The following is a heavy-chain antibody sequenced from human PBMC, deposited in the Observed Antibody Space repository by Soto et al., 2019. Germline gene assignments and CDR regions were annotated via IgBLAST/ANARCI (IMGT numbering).Heavy chain of an antibody. CDR2: IIPIFGTA. CDR3: ARSYDGSGTQSYYYYGMDV. D-gene: IGHD3-10*01. J-gene: IGHJ6*02. Sequence: SSVKVSCKASGGTFSSYAISWVRQAPGQGLEWMGGIIPIFGTANYAQKFQGRVTITADESTSTADMELSSLRSEDTAVYYCARSYDGSGTQSYYYYGMDVWGQGTTVTVSS. V-gene: IGHV1-69*13. CDR1: GGTFSSYA.